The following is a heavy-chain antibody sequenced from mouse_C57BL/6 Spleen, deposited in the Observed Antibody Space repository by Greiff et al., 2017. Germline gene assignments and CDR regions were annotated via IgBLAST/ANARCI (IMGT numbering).Heavy chain of an antibody. CDR2: IDPSDSYT. CDR1: GYTFTSYW. D-gene: IGHD1-1*01. CDR3: ARDYYGSSYVGYYFDY. V-gene: IGHV1-69*01. Sequence: QVQLQQPGAELVMPGASVKLSCKASGYTFTSYWMHWVKQRPGQGLEWIGEIDPSDSYTNYNQKFKGKSTLTVDKSSSTAYMQLSSLTSEDSAVYYCARDYYGSSYVGYYFDYWGQGTTLTVSS. J-gene: IGHJ2*01.